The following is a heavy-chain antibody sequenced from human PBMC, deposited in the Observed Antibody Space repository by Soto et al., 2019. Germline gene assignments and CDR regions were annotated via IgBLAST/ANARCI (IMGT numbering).Heavy chain of an antibody. CDR2: INAGNGNT. CDR3: ARAHIVVVVAATGVDY. D-gene: IGHD2-15*01. V-gene: IGHV1-3*01. CDR1: GYTFTSYA. J-gene: IGHJ4*02. Sequence: QVQLVQSGAEVKKPGASVKVSCKASGYTFTSYAMHWVRQAPGQRLEWMGWINAGNGNTKYSQKFLGRVTITRDTSASTAYMELSSLRSEDTAVYYCARAHIVVVVAATGVDYWGQGTLVTVSS.